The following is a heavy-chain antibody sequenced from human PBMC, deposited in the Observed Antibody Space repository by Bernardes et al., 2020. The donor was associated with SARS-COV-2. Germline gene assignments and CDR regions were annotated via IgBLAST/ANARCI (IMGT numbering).Heavy chain of an antibody. J-gene: IGHJ3*01. CDR2: VSWDGRTT. D-gene: IGHD3-3*01. CDR1: GFTFEDYT. V-gene: IGHV3-43*01. CDR3: ATERQSLTVFGVGHDAFDF. Sequence: GGSLRLSCAASGFTFEDYTMHWVRQVPGKGLEWVSLVSWDGRTTNYADSVKGRFIISRDSSRNTVHLQMDSLRKEDTALYYCATERQSLTVFGVGHDAFDFWGQGTTVTVSS.